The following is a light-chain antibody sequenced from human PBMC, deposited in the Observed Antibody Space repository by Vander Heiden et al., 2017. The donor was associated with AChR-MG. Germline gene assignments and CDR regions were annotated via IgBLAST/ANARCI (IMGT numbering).Light chain of an antibody. V-gene: IGLV1-44*01. J-gene: IGLJ3*02. Sequence: QSALTQPPSASGTPGQRVTISCSGSYSNIGSHTVNWYQQLPGTAPKFLIYSDNQRPSGVPDRFSGSKSGTSASLAISGLQAEDEADYYCATWDDSLNARGFGGETKL. CDR1: YSNIGSHT. CDR3: ATWDDSLNARG. CDR2: SDN.